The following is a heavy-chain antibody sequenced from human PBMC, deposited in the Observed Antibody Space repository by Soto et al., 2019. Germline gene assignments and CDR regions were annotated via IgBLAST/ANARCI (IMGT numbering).Heavy chain of an antibody. CDR2: ISGSGGST. CDR1: GFTFSSYA. V-gene: IGHV3-23*01. D-gene: IGHD6-13*01. J-gene: IGHJ4*02. CDR3: AKDPSSKAAAGYDY. Sequence: GPLILSCAASGFTFSSYAMRWVRQAPEKGLEWVSAISGSGGSTYYADSVKGRFTISRDNSKNTLYLQMNSLGAEDTAVYYCAKDPSSKAAAGYDYWGQGTLVTVSS.